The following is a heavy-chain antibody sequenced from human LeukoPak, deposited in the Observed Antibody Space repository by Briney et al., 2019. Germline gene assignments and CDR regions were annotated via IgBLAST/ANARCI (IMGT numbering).Heavy chain of an antibody. CDR2: ISSSSSYI. Sequence: GGSLRLSCEASGFTFSRYSLTWVRQAPGKGLEWVSSISSSSSYIYYADSVKGRFTISRDNAENSLYLQMNSLRAEDTAVYYCAAAAPGTDWLDPWGQGTLVTVSS. CDR3: AAAAPGTDWLDP. V-gene: IGHV3-21*01. CDR1: GFTFSRYS. D-gene: IGHD6-13*01. J-gene: IGHJ5*02.